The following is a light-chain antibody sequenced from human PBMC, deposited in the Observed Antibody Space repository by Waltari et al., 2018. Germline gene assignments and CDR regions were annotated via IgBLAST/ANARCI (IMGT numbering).Light chain of an antibody. V-gene: IGKV3-20*01. CDR2: DAS. Sequence: EIVLTQSPGTLSLSPGDRATLSCRASQSVDNNYLAWYQQKPGQAPRLLIYDASNRATDIPDRFSGTGSGTDFTLTIIRVEPEDFAVYYCQHYVRFFPLTFGGGTKVEIK. CDR1: QSVDNNY. J-gene: IGKJ4*01. CDR3: QHYVRFFPLT.